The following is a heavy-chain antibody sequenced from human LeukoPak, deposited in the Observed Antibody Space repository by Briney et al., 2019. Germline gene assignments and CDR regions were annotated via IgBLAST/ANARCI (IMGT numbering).Heavy chain of an antibody. CDR3: ARGVNRMVRGYFDY. J-gene: IGHJ4*02. V-gene: IGHV4-4*02. Sequence: SETLSLTCAVSGGSISSSNWWGWVRQPPGKGLEWIGEIYHSGSTNYNPSLKSRVTISVDKSKNQFSLKLSSVTAADTAVYYCARGVNRMVRGYFDYWGQGTLVTVSS. CDR1: GGSISSSNW. CDR2: IYHSGST. D-gene: IGHD3-10*01.